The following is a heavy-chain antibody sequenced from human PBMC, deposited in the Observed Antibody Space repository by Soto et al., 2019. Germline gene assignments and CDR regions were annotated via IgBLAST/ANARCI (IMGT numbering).Heavy chain of an antibody. Sequence: QVQLQESGPGLVKPSQTLSLTCNVSGGSISSGTSYWTWIRQHPGEGLEWIGHIYFTGATYSNPSLRRRLTMSVDTSKNQFSLKLTSVTAAATATYSCARIPRRGYSYGIDYWGQGTLVTVSS. D-gene: IGHD2-21*02. CDR1: GGSISSGTSY. CDR2: IYFTGAT. J-gene: IGHJ4*02. V-gene: IGHV4-31*03. CDR3: ARIPRRGYSYGIDY.